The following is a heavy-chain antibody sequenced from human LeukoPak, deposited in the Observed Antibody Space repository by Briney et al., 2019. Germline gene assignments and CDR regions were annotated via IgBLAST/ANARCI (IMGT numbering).Heavy chain of an antibody. J-gene: IGHJ6*02. CDR1: GGSISSRGHY. CDR2: IYYRGSS. D-gene: IGHD1-26*01. CDR3: ARQKWELLHYYGMDV. Sequence: PSETLSLTCSVSGGSISSRGHYWGWVRQPPGKGLEWIGSIYYRGSSYFNPSLRSRVSISVDTSKNQFSLKLSSVTAADTAVYYCARQKWELLHYYGMDVWGQGTTVTVSS. V-gene: IGHV4-39*01.